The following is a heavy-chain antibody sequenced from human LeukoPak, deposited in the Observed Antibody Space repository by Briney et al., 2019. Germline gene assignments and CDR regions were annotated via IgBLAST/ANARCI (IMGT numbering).Heavy chain of an antibody. CDR3: AKEGGQTGYQNWFDP. Sequence: GGSLRLSCAASGFTFSSYAMSWVRQAPGKGLECVAAISDGGGRTYYADSVKGRFTISRDNSKNTLYLQMNSLRAEDTAVYYCAKEGGQTGYQNWFDPWGQGTLVTVSS. D-gene: IGHD3-9*01. J-gene: IGHJ5*02. CDR1: GFTFSSYA. V-gene: IGHV3-23*01. CDR2: ISDGGGRT.